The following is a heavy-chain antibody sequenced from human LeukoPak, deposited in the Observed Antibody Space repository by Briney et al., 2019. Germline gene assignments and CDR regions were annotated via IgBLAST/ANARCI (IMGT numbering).Heavy chain of an antibody. D-gene: IGHD4-17*01. J-gene: IGHJ4*02. Sequence: ASVKVSCKASGYTFTSYYMHWVRQAPGQGLEWMGWISACNGNTNYAQKLQGRVTTTTDTSTSTAYMELRSLRSDDTAVYYCARGAPYGDYVLVYWGQGTLVTVSS. CDR3: ARGAPYGDYVLVY. CDR1: GYTFTSYY. V-gene: IGHV1-18*04. CDR2: ISACNGNT.